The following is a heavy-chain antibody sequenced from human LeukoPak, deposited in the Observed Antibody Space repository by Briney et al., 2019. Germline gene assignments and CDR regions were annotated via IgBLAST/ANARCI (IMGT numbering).Heavy chain of an antibody. Sequence: GASVKVSCKASGYTFTGYYMHWVRQAPGQGLEWMGWISAYNGNTNYAQKLQGRVTMTTDTSTSTAYMELRSLRSDDTAVYYCARDQVIAVAGNVDYWGQGTLVTVSS. V-gene: IGHV1-18*04. CDR2: ISAYNGNT. CDR1: GYTFTGYY. J-gene: IGHJ4*02. D-gene: IGHD6-19*01. CDR3: ARDQVIAVAGNVDY.